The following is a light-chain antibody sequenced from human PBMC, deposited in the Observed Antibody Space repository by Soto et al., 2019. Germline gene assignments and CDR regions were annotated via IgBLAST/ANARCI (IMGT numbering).Light chain of an antibody. CDR2: GAS. CDR3: QQYDASTPWT. Sequence: EIVLTQSPGTLSFSPGERATLSCRASQSVSSTSLAWYQQRPGQSPRLLINGASNRPTSIPDRFSGSGSGTYFTLTISRLEHEEFAVYYCQQYDASTPWTFGQGTKVEIK. J-gene: IGKJ1*01. V-gene: IGKV3-20*01. CDR1: QSVSSTS.